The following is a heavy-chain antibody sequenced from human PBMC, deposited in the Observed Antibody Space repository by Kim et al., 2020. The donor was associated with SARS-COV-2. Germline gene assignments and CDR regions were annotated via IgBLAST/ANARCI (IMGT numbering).Heavy chain of an antibody. CDR2: INHSGST. V-gene: IGHV4-34*01. D-gene: IGHD5-12*01. Sequence: SETLSLTCAVYGGSFSGYYWSWIRQPPGKGLEWIGEINHSGSTNYNPSLKSRVTISVDTSKNQFSLKLSSVTAADTAVYYCARGSGSGYGIRTLPGGPDYYYYGMDVWGQGTTVTVSS. J-gene: IGHJ6*02. CDR1: GGSFSGYY. CDR3: ARGSGSGYGIRTLPGGPDYYYYGMDV.